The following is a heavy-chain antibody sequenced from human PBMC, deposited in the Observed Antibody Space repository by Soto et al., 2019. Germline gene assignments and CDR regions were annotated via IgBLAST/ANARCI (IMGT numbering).Heavy chain of an antibody. CDR1: GGSISSSSYY. CDR3: ARRRYEKYSSSRGVSDY. CDR2: IYYSGST. V-gene: IGHV4-39*01. J-gene: IGHJ4*02. Sequence: PSETLSLTCTVSGGSISSSSYYWGWIRQPPGKGLEWIGSIYYSGSTYYNPSLKSRVTISVDTSKNQFSLKLSSVTAADTAVYYCARRRYEKYSSSRGVSDYWGQGTLVTVSS. D-gene: IGHD6-6*01.